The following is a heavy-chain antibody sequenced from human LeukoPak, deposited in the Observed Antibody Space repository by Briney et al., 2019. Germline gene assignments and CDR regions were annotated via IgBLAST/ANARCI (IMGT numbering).Heavy chain of an antibody. J-gene: IGHJ3*02. D-gene: IGHD4-17*01. V-gene: IGHV3-7*01. Sequence: GGSLRLSCAASGFTFSSYWMSWVRQAPGKGLEWVANIKQDGSEKYYVDSVKGRFTISRDNAKNSLYLQMNSLRAEDTAVYYCASIYGDYVLFAFDIWGQGTMVTVSS. CDR1: GFTFSSYW. CDR3: ASIYGDYVLFAFDI. CDR2: IKQDGSEK.